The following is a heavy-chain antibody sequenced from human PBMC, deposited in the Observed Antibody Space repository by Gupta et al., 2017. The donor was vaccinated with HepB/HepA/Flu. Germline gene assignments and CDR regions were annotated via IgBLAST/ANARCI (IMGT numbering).Heavy chain of an antibody. Sequence: EEQLLESGGGLVQPGGSLRLSCVASGCTFRHYAMSWVRQAPGKGLEWVSIFTGSGVDTYYADSVKGRFTISRDNSKNALHLQMNSLRVEDTAVYYCAKTYRGSGAYDAFDIWGRGTMVTVSS. V-gene: IGHV3-23*01. CDR2: FTGSGVDT. D-gene: IGHD5-18*01. CDR3: AKTYRGSGAYDAFDI. J-gene: IGHJ3*02. CDR1: GCTFRHYA.